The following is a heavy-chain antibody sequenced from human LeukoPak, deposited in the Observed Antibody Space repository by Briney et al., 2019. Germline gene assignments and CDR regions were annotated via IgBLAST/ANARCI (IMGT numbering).Heavy chain of an antibody. CDR2: VSYDGSNK. J-gene: IGHJ4*02. CDR3: ARGGGSFHDY. D-gene: IGHD2/OR15-2a*01. V-gene: IGHV3-30*19. CDR1: GLTLSTYD. Sequence: GGSLRLSCAASGLTLSTYDMHWVRQAPGKGLEWVAVVSYDGSNKYYADSVKGRFTISRDNSRNTLYLQMNSLRPDDTAVYYCARGGGSFHDYWGQGTLVTVSS.